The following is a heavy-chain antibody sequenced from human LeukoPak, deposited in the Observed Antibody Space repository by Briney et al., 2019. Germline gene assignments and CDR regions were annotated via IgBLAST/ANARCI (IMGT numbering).Heavy chain of an antibody. J-gene: IGHJ3*02. CDR1: GFTFSSYE. CDR3: AKNMDAFDT. Sequence: GGSLRLSCAASGFTFSSYEMNWVRQAPGKGLEWVSYISSSGSTIYYADSVKGRFTISRDNAKNSLYLQMNSLRVEDTAIYYCAKNMDAFDTWGQGTMVTVSS. CDR2: ISSSGSTI. V-gene: IGHV3-48*03. D-gene: IGHD2/OR15-2a*01.